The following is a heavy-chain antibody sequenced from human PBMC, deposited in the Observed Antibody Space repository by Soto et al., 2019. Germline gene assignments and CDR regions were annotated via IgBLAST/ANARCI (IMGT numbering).Heavy chain of an antibody. D-gene: IGHD3-3*01. J-gene: IGHJ4*02. V-gene: IGHV3-23*01. CDR1: GFTFSSYA. CDR3: AKDLFRITFFGFFVY. CDR2: ISGSGGST. Sequence: GGSLRLSCAASGFTFSSYAMSWVRQAPGKGLEWVSAISGSGGSTYYADSVKGRFTISRDNSKNTLYLPMNSLRAEDTAVYYCAKDLFRITFFGFFVYWGQGTLVTVSS.